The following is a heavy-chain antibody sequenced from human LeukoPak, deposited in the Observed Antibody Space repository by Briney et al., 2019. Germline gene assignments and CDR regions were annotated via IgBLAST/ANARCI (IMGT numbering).Heavy chain of an antibody. D-gene: IGHD6-19*01. CDR2: ISAYNGNT. J-gene: IGHJ3*02. V-gene: IGHV1-18*01. CDR1: GYTFTSYG. CDR3: ARDSSGWYNPLGGAFDI. Sequence: ASVKVSCKASGYTFTSYGISWVRQAPGQGLEWMGWISAYNGNTNYAQKLQGRVTMTTDTSTSTAYMELRSLRSDDTAVYYCARDSSGWYNPLGGAFDIWGQGTMVTVSS.